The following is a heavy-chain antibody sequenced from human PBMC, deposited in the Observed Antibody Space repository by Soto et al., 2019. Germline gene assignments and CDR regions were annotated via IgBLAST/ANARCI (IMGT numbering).Heavy chain of an antibody. D-gene: IGHD2-21*02. Sequence: ASVKVSCKASGYTFTSYGISWVRQAPGQGLEWMGWISAYNGNTNYAQKLQGRVTMTTDTSTSTAYMELRSLRSDDTAVYYCARVVTAIPLRSPTRMDVCGQGTTLTVSS. CDR2: ISAYNGNT. J-gene: IGHJ6*02. CDR3: ARVVTAIPLRSPTRMDV. V-gene: IGHV1-18*01. CDR1: GYTFTSYG.